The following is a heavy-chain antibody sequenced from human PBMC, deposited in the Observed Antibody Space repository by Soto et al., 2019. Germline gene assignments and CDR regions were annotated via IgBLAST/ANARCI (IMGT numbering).Heavy chain of an antibody. V-gene: IGHV3-73*02. D-gene: IGHD3-22*01. CDR1: GFTVSDSA. Sequence: EVRLVESGGGLVQPGGSLKLSCAASGFTVSDSALHWVRQASGRGLEWIGRIRSKANNYATAYAASVKGRFTISRDDLKNMAYLQMNSLKTEDTAVYYCPRRHQDTSGYWFDPWGQGTLVTVSS. CDR3: PRRHQDTSGYWFDP. J-gene: IGHJ5*02. CDR2: IRSKANNYAT.